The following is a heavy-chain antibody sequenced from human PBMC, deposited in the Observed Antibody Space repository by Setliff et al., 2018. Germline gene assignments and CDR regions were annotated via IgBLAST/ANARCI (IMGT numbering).Heavy chain of an antibody. CDR3: ATDGPVLNGDYIS. CDR1: GAPISTTYYY. V-gene: IGHV4-39*07. J-gene: IGHJ5*02. CDR2: IYQNGIT. D-gene: IGHD3-10*01. Sequence: SETLSLTCSVSGAPISTTYYYWDWIRQSPEKGLEWIVTIYQNGITYYNPSVKSRVTISVDKSKNQFSLSLRSVTAADTAVYYCATDGPVLNGDYISWGQGTLVTVSS.